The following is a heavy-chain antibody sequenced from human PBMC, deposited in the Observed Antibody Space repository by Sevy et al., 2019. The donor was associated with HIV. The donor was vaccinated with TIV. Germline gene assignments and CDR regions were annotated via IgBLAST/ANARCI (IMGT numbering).Heavy chain of an antibody. CDR1: GFTFSSYS. CDR3: ARVLEDDDYGDRRGAFDI. Sequence: GESLRLSCAASGFTFSSYSMNWVRQAPGKGLEWVSYISSSSSTIYYADSVKGRFTISRDNAKNSLYLQMNSLRAEDTAVYYCARVLEDDDYGDRRGAFDIWGQGTMVTVSS. CDR2: ISSSSSTI. D-gene: IGHD4-17*01. J-gene: IGHJ3*02. V-gene: IGHV3-48*01.